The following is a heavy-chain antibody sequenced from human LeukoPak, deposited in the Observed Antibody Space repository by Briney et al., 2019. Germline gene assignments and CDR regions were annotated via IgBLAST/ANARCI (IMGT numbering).Heavy chain of an antibody. CDR1: GGSFSGYY. J-gene: IGHJ6*03. CDR2: INHSGST. CDR3: ARGLRGYCSGGSCYRLYYYYMDV. Sequence: SETLSLTCAVYGGSFSGYYWSWIRQPPGKGLEWIGEINHSGSTNYNPSLKSRVTISVDTSKNQFSLKLSSVTAADTAVYYCARGLRGYCSGGSCYRLYYYYMDVWGKGTTVTVSS. V-gene: IGHV4-34*01. D-gene: IGHD2-15*01.